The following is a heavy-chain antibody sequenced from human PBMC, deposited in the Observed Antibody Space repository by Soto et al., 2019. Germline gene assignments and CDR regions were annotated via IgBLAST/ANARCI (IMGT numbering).Heavy chain of an antibody. CDR1: GFTFSIYA. Sequence: LRLPCPAPGFTFSIYAMGWVRQGPGKGLEWVSTISGSDGRTYSTDSVKGRFTISRDNSRNTAYLQMNSLRVEDTAVYYCAKGVSQYTPLALFDYWGRGTLVTVSS. CDR2: ISGSDGRT. J-gene: IGHJ4*02. D-gene: IGHD5-18*01. CDR3: AKGVSQYTPLALFDY. V-gene: IGHV3-23*01.